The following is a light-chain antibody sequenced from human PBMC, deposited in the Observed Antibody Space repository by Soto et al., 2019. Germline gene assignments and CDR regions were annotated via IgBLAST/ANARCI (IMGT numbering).Light chain of an antibody. J-gene: IGKJ1*01. CDR1: QSVSSY. V-gene: IGKV3-11*01. CDR2: DAS. CDR3: QQRSNWPPTWT. Sequence: EIVLTQSPATLSLSPGERATLSCRASQSVSSYLAWYQQKPGQAPRLLIYDASSSATGIPARFSGSGSGTDFTLTISSLDPEDFAVYYCQQRSNWPPTWTFGQGTKVEIK.